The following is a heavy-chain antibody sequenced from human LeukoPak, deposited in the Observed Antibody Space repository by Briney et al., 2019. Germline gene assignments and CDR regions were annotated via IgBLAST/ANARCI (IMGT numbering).Heavy chain of an antibody. J-gene: IGHJ3*02. D-gene: IGHD3-10*01. CDR3: ARALTMVRGVTLGAFDI. CDR2: IIPIFGTA. CDR1: GGTFSSYA. Sequence: GSSVKVSCKASGGTFSSYAISWVRQAPGQGLEWMGRIIPIFGTANYAQKFQGRVTITRDESTSTAYMELSSLRSEDTAVYYCARALTMVRGVTLGAFDIWGQGTMVTVSS. V-gene: IGHV1-69*05.